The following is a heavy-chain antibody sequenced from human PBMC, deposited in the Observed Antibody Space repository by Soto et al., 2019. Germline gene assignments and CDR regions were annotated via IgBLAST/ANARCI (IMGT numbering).Heavy chain of an antibody. CDR2: IFYYWNNK. CDR3: ARVHLPVNLSIPPLAYMTYYYYGLDV. CDR1: GFTFSIYH. J-gene: IGHJ6*01. Sequence: VGSLRLSCASSGFTFSIYHMDWVRQGPGKWLDGVAVIFYYWNNKYYTDSVKGRFTISRDNSRNTLYLQMNSLRAEDTAVYYCARVHLPVNLSIPPLAYMTYYYYGLDVWGQGNTVTVSS. D-gene: IGHD3-16*01. V-gene: IGHV3-33*01.